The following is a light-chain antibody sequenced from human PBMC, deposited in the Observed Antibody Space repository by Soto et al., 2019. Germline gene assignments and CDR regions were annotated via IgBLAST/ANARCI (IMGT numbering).Light chain of an antibody. CDR2: AIS. Sequence: EIVLTQSPCTLSLSPGESAALACRASQSVTGNYLVWYRQKPGQAPRLLMYAISSRAAGIPDRFSGSGSGTDFTLTITRLEPEDSAVYYCQQHSISPCTFGQGTRVEV. CDR3: QQHSISPCT. V-gene: IGKV3-20*01. J-gene: IGKJ1*01. CDR1: QSVTGNY.